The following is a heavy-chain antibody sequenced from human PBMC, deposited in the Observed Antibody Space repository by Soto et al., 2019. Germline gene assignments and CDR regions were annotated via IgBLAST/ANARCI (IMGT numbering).Heavy chain of an antibody. V-gene: IGHV4-30-2*01. CDR1: GGSISSGGYS. D-gene: IGHD3-10*01. CDR3: ARASAAPGFYFDY. CDR2: IYHSGST. Sequence: TLSLTCAVSGGSISSGGYSWSWIRQPPGKGLEWIGYIYHSGSTYYNPSLKSRVTISVDRSKNQFSLKLSSVTAADTAVYYCARASAAPGFYFDYWGQGTLVTVSS. J-gene: IGHJ4*02.